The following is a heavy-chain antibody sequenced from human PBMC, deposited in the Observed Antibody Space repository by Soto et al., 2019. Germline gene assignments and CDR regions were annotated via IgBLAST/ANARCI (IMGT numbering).Heavy chain of an antibody. J-gene: IGHJ4*02. V-gene: IGHV3-33*01. CDR3: ARDLSYCSSTSCYAYYFDY. CDR1: GFTFSSYG. Sequence: GGSLRLSCAASGFTFSSYGMHWVRQAPGKGLEWVAVIWYDGSNKYYADSVKGRFTISRDNSKKPLYLQMNSLRAEDTAVYYCARDLSYCSSTSCYAYYFDYWGQGTLGTVSS. D-gene: IGHD2-2*01. CDR2: IWYDGSNK.